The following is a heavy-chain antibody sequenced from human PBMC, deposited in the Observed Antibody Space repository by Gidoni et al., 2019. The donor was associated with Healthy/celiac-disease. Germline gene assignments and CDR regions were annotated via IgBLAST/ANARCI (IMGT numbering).Heavy chain of an antibody. D-gene: IGHD6-19*01. CDR3: AVAGNSGTDRDSYYYYGMDV. CDR1: GFTFSSYS. J-gene: IGHJ6*02. Sequence: EVQLVESGGGLVKPGGSLRLSCAASGFTFSSYSMNWVRQAPGKGLEWVSSISSSSSYIYYPDSVKGRFTISRDNAKNSLYLQMNSLRAEDTAVYYCAVAGNSGTDRDSYYYYGMDVWGQGTTVTVSS. CDR2: ISSSSSYI. V-gene: IGHV3-21*01.